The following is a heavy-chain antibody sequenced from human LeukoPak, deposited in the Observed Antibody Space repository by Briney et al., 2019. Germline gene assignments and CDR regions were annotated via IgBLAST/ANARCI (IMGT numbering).Heavy chain of an antibody. D-gene: IGHD2-21*02. CDR1: GFTFSSYS. CDR3: ARDLIYCGGDCYLDY. CDR2: ISSSSSYI. J-gene: IGHJ4*02. Sequence: GGSLRLSCAASGFTFSSYSMNWVRQAPGKGLEWVSSISSSSSYISYADSVKGRFTISRDNAKNSLYLQMNSLRAEDTAVYYCARDLIYCGGDCYLDYWGQGTLVTVSS. V-gene: IGHV3-21*01.